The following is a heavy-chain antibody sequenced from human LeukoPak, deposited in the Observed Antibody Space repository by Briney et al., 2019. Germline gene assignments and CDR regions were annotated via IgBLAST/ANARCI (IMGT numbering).Heavy chain of an antibody. J-gene: IGHJ4*02. CDR1: GYTFTGYY. V-gene: IGHV1-2*02. CDR3: ARTSGDFWSGFDY. Sequence: ASVKVSCKAYGYTFTGYYMHWVRQAPGQGLEWMGWINPNSGGTNYAQKFQGRVTMTRDTSISTAYMELSRLRSDDTAVYYCARTSGDFWSGFDYWGQGTLVTVSS. D-gene: IGHD3-3*01. CDR2: INPNSGGT.